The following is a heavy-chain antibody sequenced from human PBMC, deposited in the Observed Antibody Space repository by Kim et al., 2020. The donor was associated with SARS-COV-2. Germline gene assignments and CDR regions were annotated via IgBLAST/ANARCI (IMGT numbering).Heavy chain of an antibody. Sequence: GGSLRLSCAASGFSFDDYAIQWVRQVPGKGLQWLSLISRDGGEIKYADSVKGRFTISRDNSKKSVYLQMNSLRSEDTALYYCVRGHQWLIKNWGEGNQVTVSS. CDR3: VRGHQWLIKN. J-gene: IGHJ4*02. CDR2: ISRDGGEI. V-gene: IGHV3-43*02. D-gene: IGHD6-19*01. CDR1: GFSFDDYA.